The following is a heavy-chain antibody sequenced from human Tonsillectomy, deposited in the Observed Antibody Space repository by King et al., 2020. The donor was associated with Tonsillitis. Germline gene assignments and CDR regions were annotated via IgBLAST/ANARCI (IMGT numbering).Heavy chain of an antibody. CDR3: AKDKVATLPRNAFDF. CDR2: ISGSGGST. D-gene: IGHD5-12*01. Sequence: VQLVESGGGLVQSEGSLRLSCAASGFTFSSDAMSWVRQAPGKGLEWVSGISGSGGSTYSADSVKGRFTISRDNSKNTLYLQMNSLRAEDTAVYFCAKDKVATLPRNAFDFWGQGTMVTVSS. V-gene: IGHV3-23*04. J-gene: IGHJ3*01. CDR1: GFTFSSDA.